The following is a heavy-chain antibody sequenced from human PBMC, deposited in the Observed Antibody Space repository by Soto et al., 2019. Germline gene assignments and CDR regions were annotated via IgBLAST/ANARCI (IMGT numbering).Heavy chain of an antibody. V-gene: IGHV3-33*01. CDR3: ARDYGSGFDY. CDR1: GFAFSTYG. Sequence: QVQLVESGGGVVQPGRSLRLSCAASGFAFSTYGMHWVRQAPGKGLEWVAVIWYDGSNKYYVDSVKGRFTISRDNSKNTLYLQMTSLRAEETAVYYCARDYGSGFDYWGQGTLVTVSS. D-gene: IGHD6-19*01. CDR2: IWYDGSNK. J-gene: IGHJ4*02.